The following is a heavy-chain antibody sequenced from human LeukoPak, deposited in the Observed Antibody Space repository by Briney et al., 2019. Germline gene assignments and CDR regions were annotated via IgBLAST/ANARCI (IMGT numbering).Heavy chain of an antibody. J-gene: IGHJ4*02. V-gene: IGHV1-2*02. CDR3: ARGPDISLIPRGYFDY. Sequence: ASVKVSCKASGYSFTGYYMHWVRQAPGQGLEWMGWMNPNSGGTNYAQKFQGRVTMTRDTSISTTYMELSRLRSDDTAVYYCARGPDISLIPRGYFDYWGQGTLVTVSS. D-gene: IGHD2-8*01. CDR2: MNPNSGGT. CDR1: GYSFTGYY.